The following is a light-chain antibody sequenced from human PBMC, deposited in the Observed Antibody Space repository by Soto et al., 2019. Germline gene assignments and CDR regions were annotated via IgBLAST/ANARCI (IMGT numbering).Light chain of an antibody. V-gene: IGKV1-5*01. CDR3: QQYNRFWT. CDR1: QSISSW. CDR2: DAS. Sequence: DIQMTQSPSTLSASVGDRVTITCRASQSISSWLAWYQQKPGKAPKLLIYDASSLESGVPSRFSGSGSGTEFTLTISSLQPDEFATYYCQQYNRFWTFGQGTKVEIK. J-gene: IGKJ1*01.